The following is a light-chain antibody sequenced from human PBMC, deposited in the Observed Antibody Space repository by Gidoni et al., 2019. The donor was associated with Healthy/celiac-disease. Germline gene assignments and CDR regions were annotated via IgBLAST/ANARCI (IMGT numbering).Light chain of an antibody. CDR3: KQARQTQT. CDR2: VGS. J-gene: IGKJ1*01. Sequence: DIVMTQSPLPLPVTPGEPASISCRSSQSLLHSNGSNYLQWYLPKPGQSPQLLIDVGSKRASGVPDRCSGSGSGTDFIMKSSRVEDEDVGVYCCKQARQTQTFGQGTKVEIK. V-gene: IGKV2-28*01. CDR1: QSLLHSNGSNY.